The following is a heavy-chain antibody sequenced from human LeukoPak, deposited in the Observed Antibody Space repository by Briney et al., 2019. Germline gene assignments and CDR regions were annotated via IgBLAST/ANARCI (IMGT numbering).Heavy chain of an antibody. CDR3: AAKGRSTSWNVYYYMDV. Sequence: GASVKVSCKASGYTFTSYGISWVRQAPGQGLEWVGWISAYNGNTNYAQKLQGRVTMTTDTSTSTAYMELRSLRSDDTAVYYCAAKGRSTSWNVYYYMDVWGKGTTVTVSS. CDR1: GYTFTSYG. J-gene: IGHJ6*03. V-gene: IGHV1-18*01. D-gene: IGHD2-2*01. CDR2: ISAYNGNT.